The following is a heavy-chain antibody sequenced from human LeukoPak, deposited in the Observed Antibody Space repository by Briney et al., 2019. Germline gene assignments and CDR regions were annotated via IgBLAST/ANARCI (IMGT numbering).Heavy chain of an antibody. Sequence: PGGSLRLSCAASGFTVSSNYMSWVRQAPGKGLEWVSVIYSGGSTYYADSVKGRFTISRDNSKNTLYLQMNSLRAEDTAVYYCARFGRIDAFDIWGQGTMVTVSS. J-gene: IGHJ3*02. CDR1: GFTVSSNY. D-gene: IGHD2-15*01. CDR3: ARFGRIDAFDI. CDR2: IYSGGST. V-gene: IGHV3-53*05.